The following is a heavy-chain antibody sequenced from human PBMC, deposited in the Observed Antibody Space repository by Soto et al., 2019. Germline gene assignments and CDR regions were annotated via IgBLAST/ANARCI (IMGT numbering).Heavy chain of an antibody. Sequence: ASVKVSCKTAGYTFTSHGISWVRWAPGRGLEWMGRISAYNGDTKYAQRVQDRVSMTTDTSTATAYIELRSLRFDDTAIYFCAPNHWPPDYLEGFDFWGNGSTVTDSS. CDR3: APNHWPPDYLEGFDF. CDR1: GYTFTSHG. D-gene: IGHD1-1*01. CDR2: ISAYNGDT. J-gene: IGHJ6*04. V-gene: IGHV1-18*04.